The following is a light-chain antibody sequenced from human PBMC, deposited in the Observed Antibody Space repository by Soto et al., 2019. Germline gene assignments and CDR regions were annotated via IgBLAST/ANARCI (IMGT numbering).Light chain of an antibody. CDR1: SSDVGSYNR. CDR3: SSSTSSNTLV. CDR2: EVT. J-gene: IGLJ2*01. Sequence: QSALTQPPSVSGSPGQSVTISCTGTSSDVGSYNRVSWYQQSPGTAPKLMIYEVTNRPSGVPDRFSGAKSDNTASLTISGLQAEDEADYCCSSSTSSNTLVFGGGTQLTVL. V-gene: IGLV2-18*02.